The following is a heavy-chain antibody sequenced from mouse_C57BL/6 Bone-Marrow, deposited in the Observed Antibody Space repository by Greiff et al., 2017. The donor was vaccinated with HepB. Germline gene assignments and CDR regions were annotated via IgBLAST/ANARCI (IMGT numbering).Heavy chain of an antibody. CDR2: IDPANGNT. D-gene: IGHD1-1*01. Sequence: VQLQQSVAELVRPGASVKLSCTASGFTITNTYMHWVKQRPEQGLEWIGRIDPANGNTKYAPKFQGKATITADTSSNTAYLQLSNLTSEDTAIYCCARLRNYYYGGSYGYFDVGGTGTTVTVSA. V-gene: IGHV14-3*01. CDR1: GFTITNTY. J-gene: IGHJ1*03. CDR3: ARLRNYYYGGSYGYFDV.